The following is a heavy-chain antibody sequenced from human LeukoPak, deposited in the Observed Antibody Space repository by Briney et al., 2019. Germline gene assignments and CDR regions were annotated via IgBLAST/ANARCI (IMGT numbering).Heavy chain of an antibody. Sequence: GGSLRLSCAASGFTFSDHYMDWVRQAPGKGLEWAGRSRNKANSYTTEYAASVKGRFTISRDESKNSLYLQMNSLRAEDTAVYYCARDRVKLERRGMHFDYRGQGTLVTVSS. J-gene: IGHJ4*02. V-gene: IGHV3-72*01. CDR2: SRNKANSYTT. CDR1: GFTFSDHY. CDR3: ARDRVKLERRGMHFDY. D-gene: IGHD1-1*01.